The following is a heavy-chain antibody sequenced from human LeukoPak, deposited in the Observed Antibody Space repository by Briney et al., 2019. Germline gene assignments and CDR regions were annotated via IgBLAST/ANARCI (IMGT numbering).Heavy chain of an antibody. Sequence: PGTSLRLSCAASGFTFSYYGFHWVRQTPGKALECVAVIYYDGSKKYYTDSVKGRFTISRDNSKNTLFLQMNSLRAEDTAVYYCARDLGSTNYYFDYWGQGTLVTVSS. CDR3: ARDLGSTNYYFDY. CDR1: GFTFSYYG. V-gene: IGHV3-33*01. J-gene: IGHJ4*02. D-gene: IGHD2-8*01. CDR2: IYYDGSKK.